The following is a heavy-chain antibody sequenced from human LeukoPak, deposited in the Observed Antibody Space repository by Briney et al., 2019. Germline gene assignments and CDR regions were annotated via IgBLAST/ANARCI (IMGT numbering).Heavy chain of an antibody. D-gene: IGHD6-19*01. Sequence: PGGSLRLSCAASGFTFSSAWMNWVRQAPGKGLEWVGRIKSETDGGTTDYAAPVKGTFTISRDDSENTLYLQMNSLRAEDAAVYYCGKKTGYSSGWYLESWGQGTLVTVSS. V-gene: IGHV3-15*07. CDR1: GFTFSSAW. J-gene: IGHJ4*02. CDR2: IKSETDGGTT. CDR3: GKKTGYSSGWYLES.